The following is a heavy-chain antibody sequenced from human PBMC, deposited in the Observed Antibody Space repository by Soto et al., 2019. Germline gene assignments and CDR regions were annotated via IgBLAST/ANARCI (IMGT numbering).Heavy chain of an antibody. V-gene: IGHV6-1*01. CDR1: GDSVSSNSAA. J-gene: IGHJ4*02. CDR3: ARDNGYYDFWSGYYIGYFDY. D-gene: IGHD3-3*01. Sequence: SETLSLTCAISGDSVSSNSAAWNWIRQSPSRGLEWLGRTYYRSKWYNDYAVSVKSRITINPDTSKNQFSLQLNSVTPEDTAVYYCARDNGYYDFWSGYYIGYFDYWGQGTMVTVSS. CDR2: TYYRSKWYN.